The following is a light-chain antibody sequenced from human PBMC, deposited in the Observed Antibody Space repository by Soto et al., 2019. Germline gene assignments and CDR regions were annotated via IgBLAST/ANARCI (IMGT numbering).Light chain of an antibody. Sequence: EIVLTQSPGTPSLSPGESATLSCRASQSDGRNYLPWFQHKTDQAPRLLIYDASNSATGVPTRFSGSVSGTDFTLSVTRLEPEDFAGYYCQQRSNWPRTFCQGTKLEIK. CDR1: QSDGRNY. CDR2: DAS. V-gene: IGKV3D-20*02. CDR3: QQRSNWPRT. J-gene: IGKJ2*01.